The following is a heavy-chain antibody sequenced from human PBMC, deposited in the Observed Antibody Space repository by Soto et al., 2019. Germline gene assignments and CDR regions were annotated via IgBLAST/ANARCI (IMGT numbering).Heavy chain of an antibody. CDR3: ARESKQLVRRGGAFDI. D-gene: IGHD6-6*01. V-gene: IGHV4-59*01. J-gene: IGHJ3*02. CDR1: GGSISSYY. CDR2: IYYSGST. Sequence: SETLSLTCTVSGGSISSYYWSWIRQPPGKGLEWIGYIYYSGSTNYNPSLKSRVTISVDTSKNQFSLKLSSVTAADTAVYYCARESKQLVRRGGAFDIWGQGTMVTVSS.